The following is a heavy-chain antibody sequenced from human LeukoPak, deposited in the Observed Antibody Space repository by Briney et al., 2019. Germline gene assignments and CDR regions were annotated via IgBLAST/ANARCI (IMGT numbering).Heavy chain of an antibody. CDR2: INPNSGGT. CDR1: GYTFTGYY. J-gene: IGHJ4*02. CDR3: ARTLIEVAGTHFFDS. D-gene: IGHD6-19*01. V-gene: IGHV1-2*02. Sequence: ASVKVSCKASGYTFTGYYMHWVRQAPGQGLEWMGWINPNSGGTNYAQKFQGRVTMTRDTSISTAYMELSRLRSDDTAVYYCARTLIEVAGTHFFDSWGQGTLVTVSS.